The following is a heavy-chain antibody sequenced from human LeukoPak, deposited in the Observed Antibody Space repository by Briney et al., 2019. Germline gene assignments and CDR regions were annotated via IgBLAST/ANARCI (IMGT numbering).Heavy chain of an antibody. CDR1: GFTFSSYA. V-gene: IGHV4-34*01. Sequence: GSLRLSCAASGFTFSSYAMSWVRQPPGKGLEWIGEINHSGSTNYNPSLKSRVTISVDTSKNQFSLKLSSVTAADTAVYYCARDLRRYYFDYWGQGTLVTVSS. CDR3: ARDLRRYYFDY. J-gene: IGHJ4*02. CDR2: INHSGST.